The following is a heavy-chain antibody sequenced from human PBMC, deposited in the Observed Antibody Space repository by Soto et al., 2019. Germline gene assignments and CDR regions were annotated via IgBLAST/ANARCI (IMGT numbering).Heavy chain of an antibody. Sequence: QVQLQESGPELVKSSQTLSLTCTVSNGSISTNGHYWTWIRQRPGKGLEWIAYIYYTGNSYYNPSLKSRLTTSIDTSKNQFPLTLRSVTAADTAVYYCAREQWGFDSWGQGTLVTVSS. CDR2: IYYTGNS. D-gene: IGHD6-19*01. CDR3: AREQWGFDS. CDR1: NGSISTNGHY. V-gene: IGHV4-31*03. J-gene: IGHJ4*02.